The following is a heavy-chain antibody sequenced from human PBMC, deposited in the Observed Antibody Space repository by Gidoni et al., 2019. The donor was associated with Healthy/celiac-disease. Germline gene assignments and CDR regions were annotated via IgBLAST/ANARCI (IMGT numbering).Heavy chain of an antibody. CDR3: ARDSEKRITIFGGPAAHNWFDP. Sequence: QLQLVQSGAAVTKPGSSVKVSCMPSVRTFRSYALSCVRQAPGQGLKWMGGIIPIFGTANYAQKFQGRVTITADESTSTAYMELSSLRSEDTAVYYGARDSEKRITIFGGPAAHNWFDPWGQGTLVTVSS. D-gene: IGHD3-3*01. V-gene: IGHV1-69*01. J-gene: IGHJ5*02. CDR2: IIPIFGTA. CDR1: VRTFRSYA.